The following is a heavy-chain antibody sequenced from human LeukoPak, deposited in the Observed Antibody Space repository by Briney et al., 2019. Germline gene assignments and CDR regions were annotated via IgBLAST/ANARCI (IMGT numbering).Heavy chain of an antibody. CDR1: GYTFTGYY. CDR2: INPNSGGT. J-gene: IGHJ3*02. V-gene: IGHV1-2*02. Sequence: ASVKVSCKASGYTFTGYYLHWVRQAPGQGLEWMGWINPNSGGTNYAQKFQGRVTMTRDTSTSTVYMELSSLRSEDTAVYYCARAIDMIVVVSGLDAFDIWAKGQWSPSLQ. D-gene: IGHD3-22*01. CDR3: ARAIDMIVVVSGLDAFDI.